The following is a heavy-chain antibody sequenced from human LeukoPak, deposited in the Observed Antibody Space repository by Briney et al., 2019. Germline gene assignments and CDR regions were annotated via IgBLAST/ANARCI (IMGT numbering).Heavy chain of an antibody. Sequence: ASVKVSCKASGGTFSNYAFSWVRQAPGQGLEWMGRINPYSGGTNYAQRFQGRVTMTRDTSISTAYMEMSRLRSDDTAVYYCARPLTGYSSTIDYWGQGTLVTVSS. CDR1: GGTFSNYA. D-gene: IGHD6-19*01. J-gene: IGHJ4*02. CDR2: INPYSGGT. V-gene: IGHV1-2*06. CDR3: ARPLTGYSSTIDY.